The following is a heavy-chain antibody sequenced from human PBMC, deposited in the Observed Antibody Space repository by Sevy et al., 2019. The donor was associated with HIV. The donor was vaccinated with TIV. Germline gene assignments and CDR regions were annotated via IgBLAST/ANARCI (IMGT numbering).Heavy chain of an antibody. CDR1: GGTFSSYA. V-gene: IGHV1-69*13. CDR2: IIPIFGTA. CDR3: ARGTSIAARPNYYYYGMDV. J-gene: IGHJ6*02. Sequence: ASVKVSCKASGGTFSSYAISWVRQAPGQGLEWMGGIIPIFGTANYAQKFQGRVTITADESTSTAYMELSSLRSEDTAVYYCARGTSIAARPNYYYYGMDVWGQWTTVTVSS. D-gene: IGHD6-6*01.